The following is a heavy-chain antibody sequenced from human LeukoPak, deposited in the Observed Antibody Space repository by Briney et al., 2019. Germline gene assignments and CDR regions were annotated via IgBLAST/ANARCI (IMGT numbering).Heavy chain of an antibody. D-gene: IGHD3-9*01. Sequence: GGSLRLSCEASGFTFSTYSMNWVRQAPGKGLEWVSSISSSGNSMYYADSVKGRFTISRDNANNSLYLQMHSLRAEDTAVYYCASVMEVGIWLFDYWGQGTLVTVSS. V-gene: IGHV3-21*01. CDR1: GFTFSTYS. CDR3: ASVMEVGIWLFDY. J-gene: IGHJ4*02. CDR2: ISSSGNSM.